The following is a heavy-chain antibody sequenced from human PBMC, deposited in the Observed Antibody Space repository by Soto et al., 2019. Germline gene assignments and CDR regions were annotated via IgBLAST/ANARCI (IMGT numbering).Heavy chain of an antibody. CDR3: ARDDCGRPSCLAC. V-gene: IGHV3-33*01. Sequence: PGGSLRRSCAASGFTFSHYGMHWVRQAPGKGLEWVAAIQSDASKKYYADSVKGRFAISRDSSTDTVYLQMNTLRAEDTALYYCARDDCGRPSCLACWGQGTLVTVSS. J-gene: IGHJ4*02. CDR2: IQSDASKK. D-gene: IGHD2-2*01. CDR1: GFTFSHYG.